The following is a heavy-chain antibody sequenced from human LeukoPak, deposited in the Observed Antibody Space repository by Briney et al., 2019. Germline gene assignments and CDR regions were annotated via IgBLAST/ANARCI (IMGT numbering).Heavy chain of an antibody. CDR1: GGSFSGYY. D-gene: IGHD3-10*01. V-gene: IGHV4-59*12. CDR3: ARDCPAGSGSYYRRQGEYFDL. Sequence: SETLSLTCAVYGGSFSGYYWSWIRQPPGKGLEWVGDIYYSGSTNYNPSLKSRVTISVDTSKNQFSLKLSSVTAADTAVYYCARDCPAGSGSYYRRQGEYFDLWGRGTLVTVSS. CDR2: IYYSGST. J-gene: IGHJ2*01.